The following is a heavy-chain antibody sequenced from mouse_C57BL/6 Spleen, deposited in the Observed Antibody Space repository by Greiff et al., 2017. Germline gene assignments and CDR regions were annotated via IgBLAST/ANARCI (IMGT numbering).Heavy chain of an antibody. CDR1: GYSFTDYN. Sequence: VQLQQSGPELVKPGASVKISCKASGYSFTDYNMNWVKQSNGQSLEWIGVINPNYGTTSYNQKFKGKATLTVDQSSSTAYMQLNSLTSEDSAVXYCVIYGGYNGGFAYWGQGTLVTVSA. CDR3: VIYGGYNGGFAY. CDR2: INPNYGTT. J-gene: IGHJ3*01. V-gene: IGHV1-39*01. D-gene: IGHD2-3*01.